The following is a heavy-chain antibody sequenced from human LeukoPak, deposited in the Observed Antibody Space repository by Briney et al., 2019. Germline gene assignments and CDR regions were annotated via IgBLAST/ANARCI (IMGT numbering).Heavy chain of an antibody. Sequence: KPSETLSLTCAVSGGSISSGGYYWSWIRQHPGKGLEWIGYIYYSGSTYYNPSLKSRVTISVDTSKNQFSLKLSSVTAADTAVYYCARGGYQQTEDYWGQGTLVTVSS. CDR2: IYYSGST. V-gene: IGHV4-31*11. J-gene: IGHJ4*02. D-gene: IGHD2-2*01. CDR1: GGSISSGGYY. CDR3: ARGGYQQTEDY.